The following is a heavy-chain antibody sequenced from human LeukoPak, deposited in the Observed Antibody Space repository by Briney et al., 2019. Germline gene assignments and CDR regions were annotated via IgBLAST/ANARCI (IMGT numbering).Heavy chain of an antibody. CDR2: ISGSGGST. CDR1: GFTFSSYA. Sequence: GGSLRLSCAASGFTFSSYAMSWVRQAPGKGLEWVSAISGSGGSTYYADSVKGRLTISRDNSKNTLYLQMNSLRAEDTAVYYCAKDLGRNFGMDVWGQGTTVTVSS. V-gene: IGHV3-23*01. CDR3: AKDLGRNFGMDV. J-gene: IGHJ6*02.